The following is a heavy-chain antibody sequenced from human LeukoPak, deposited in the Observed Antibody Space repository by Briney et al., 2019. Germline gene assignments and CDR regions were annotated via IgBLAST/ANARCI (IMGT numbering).Heavy chain of an antibody. CDR2: IYYSGST. J-gene: IGHJ3*02. D-gene: IGHD3-22*01. CDR3: AREGEYYDSSGRHDAFDI. V-gene: IGHV4-31*03. Sequence: PSGTLSLTCTVSGDSISSGGYYWSWLRQHPGKGLEWIGYIYYSGSTYYNPSIKSRVTISVDTSKNQFSLKLSSGTAADTAVYCWAREGEYYDSSGRHDAFDIWGQGTMVTVSS. CDR1: GDSISSGGYY.